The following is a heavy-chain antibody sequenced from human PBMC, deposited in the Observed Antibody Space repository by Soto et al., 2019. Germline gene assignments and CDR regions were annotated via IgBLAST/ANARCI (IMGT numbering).Heavy chain of an antibody. D-gene: IGHD6-6*01. CDR2: ISSSSSYI. CDR1: GFTFSSYS. V-gene: IGHV3-21*01. J-gene: IGHJ6*02. CDR3: AREGSRSSAGYYYYGMVV. Sequence: WLSLRFSCSASGFTFSSYSMNWGRQAPGKGLEWVSSISSSSSYIYYADSAKGRFTISRDNAKNSLYLQMNSLRAEDTAVYFCAREGSRSSAGYYYYGMVVWDQGATVTVSS.